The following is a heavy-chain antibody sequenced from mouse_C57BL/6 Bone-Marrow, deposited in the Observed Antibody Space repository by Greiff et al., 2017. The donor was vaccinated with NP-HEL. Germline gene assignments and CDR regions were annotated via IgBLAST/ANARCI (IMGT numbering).Heavy chain of an antibody. CDR2: IYPGGGYT. D-gene: IGHD1-1*01. CDR1: GYTFTNYW. CDR3: ARWGGSRTYFDY. Sequence: QVQLKESGAELVRPGTSVKMSCKASGYTFTNYWIGWAKQRPGHGLEWIGDIYPGGGYTNYNEKFKGKATLTADKSSSTAYMQFSSLTSEDSAIYYCARWGGSRTYFDYWGQGTTLTVSS. J-gene: IGHJ2*01. V-gene: IGHV1-63*01.